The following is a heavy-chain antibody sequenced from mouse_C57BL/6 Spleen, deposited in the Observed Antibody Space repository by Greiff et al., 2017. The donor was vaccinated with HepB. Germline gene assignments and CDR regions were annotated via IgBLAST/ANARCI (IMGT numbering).Heavy chain of an antibody. J-gene: IGHJ1*03. CDR1: GFTFSDYG. V-gene: IGHV5-15*01. CDR2: ISNLAYSI. D-gene: IGHD1-1*01. Sequence: EVQLVESGGGLVQPGGSLKLSCAASGFTFSDYGMAWVRQAPRKGPAWVAFISNLAYSIYYADTVTGRFTISRENAKNTLYLEMSSLRSEDTAMYYCAVGSSWYFDVWGTGTTVTVSS. CDR3: AVGSSWYFDV.